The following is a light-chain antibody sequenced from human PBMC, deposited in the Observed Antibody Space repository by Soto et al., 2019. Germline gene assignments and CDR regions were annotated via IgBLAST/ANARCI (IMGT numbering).Light chain of an antibody. V-gene: IGLV2-14*01. CDR2: DVS. CDR3: SSYTSSSIV. Sequence: QPASVSGSPGQSITISCTGTSSDVGGYNYVSWYQQHPGKAPKLMIYDVSNRPSGVSNRFSGSKSGNTASLTISGLQAEDEADYFCSSYTSSSIVFGTGTKLTVL. CDR1: SSDVGGYNY. J-gene: IGLJ1*01.